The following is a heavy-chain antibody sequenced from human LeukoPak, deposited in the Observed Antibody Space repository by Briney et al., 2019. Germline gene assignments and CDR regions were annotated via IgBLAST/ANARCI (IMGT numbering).Heavy chain of an antibody. D-gene: IGHD6-6*01. V-gene: IGHV1-2*02. J-gene: IGHJ4*02. CDR3: AKGGYSSSPPPIDY. CDR2: INPNSGGT. Sequence: ASVKVSCKASGYTFTGYYMHWVRQAPGQGLEWMGWINPNSGGTNYAQKFQGRVTMTRDTSVSTAYMELSRLRSDDTAVYYCAKGGYSSSPPPIDYWGQGTLVTVSS. CDR1: GYTFTGYY.